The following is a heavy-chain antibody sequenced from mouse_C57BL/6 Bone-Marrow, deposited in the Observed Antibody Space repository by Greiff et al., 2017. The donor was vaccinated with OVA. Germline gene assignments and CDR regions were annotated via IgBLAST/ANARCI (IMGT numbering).Heavy chain of an antibody. V-gene: IGHV1-75*01. Sequence: VQLQQSGAELVKPGASVKISCKASGYAFSNYYINWVKQRPGQGLEWIGWIFPGSGSTYYNEKFKGKATLTVDKSSSTAYMLLSSLTSEDSAVYFCARRKLPHYYAMDYWGQGTSVTVSS. J-gene: IGHJ4*01. CDR3: ARRKLPHYYAMDY. CDR2: IFPGSGST. CDR1: GYAFSNYY.